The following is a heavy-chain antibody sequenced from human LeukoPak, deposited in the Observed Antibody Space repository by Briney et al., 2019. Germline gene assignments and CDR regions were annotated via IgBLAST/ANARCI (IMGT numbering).Heavy chain of an antibody. CDR3: ARVIGVPAAIYPYYYYYYMDV. CDR2: IIPIFGTA. J-gene: IGHJ6*03. Sequence: ASVKVSCKASGGTFSSYAISWVRQAPGQGLEWMGGIIPIFGTANYAQKFQGRVTITADESTSTAYMELSSLRSEDTAVYYCARVIGVPAAIYPYYYYYYMDVWGKGTTVTVPS. V-gene: IGHV1-69*13. D-gene: IGHD2-2*01. CDR1: GGTFSSYA.